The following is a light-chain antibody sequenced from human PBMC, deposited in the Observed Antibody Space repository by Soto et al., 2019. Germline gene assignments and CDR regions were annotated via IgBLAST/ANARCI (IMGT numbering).Light chain of an antibody. J-gene: IGLJ1*01. CDR3: SSYSPSSSPYV. CDR1: SSDVSGYNY. CDR2: EVS. V-gene: IGLV2-14*01. Sequence: QSVLPQPASVSGSPGQSITISCPGTSSDVSGYNYVSWYQQHPGRAPKLMISEVSNRPSGVSDRFSGSKSGNTASLTISGLQAEDEADYYCSSYSPSSSPYVFGSWTKVTVL.